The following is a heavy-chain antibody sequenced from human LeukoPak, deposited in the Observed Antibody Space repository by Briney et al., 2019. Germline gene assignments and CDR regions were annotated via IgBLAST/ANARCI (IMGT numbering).Heavy chain of an antibody. J-gene: IGHJ4*02. Sequence: GGSLRLSCAASGLAFSAYKMHWVRQAPRKGLVWVSRISTDGYTTDYADFVQGRFTASRDNTKNTWSLEMNSLRAEDTAVYYCVVGGSPGCWGQGTLVTVSS. CDR2: ISTDGYTT. V-gene: IGHV3-74*01. CDR3: VVGGSPGC. D-gene: IGHD2-15*01. CDR1: GLAFSAYK.